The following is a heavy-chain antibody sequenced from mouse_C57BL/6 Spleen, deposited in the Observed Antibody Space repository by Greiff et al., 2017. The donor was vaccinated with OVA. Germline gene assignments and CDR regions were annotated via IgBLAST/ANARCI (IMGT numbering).Heavy chain of an antibody. CDR2: INPNNGGT. Sequence: VQLQQSGPELVKPGASVKMSCKASGYTFTDYYMNWVKQSHGKSLEWIGDINPNNGGTSYNQKFKGKATLTVDQSSSTAYMELSSLTSEDSAVYYCARGPYYYDSSTWYFDVWGTGTTVTVSS. D-gene: IGHD1-1*01. CDR1: GYTFTDYY. J-gene: IGHJ1*03. CDR3: ARGPYYYDSSTWYFDV. V-gene: IGHV1-26*01.